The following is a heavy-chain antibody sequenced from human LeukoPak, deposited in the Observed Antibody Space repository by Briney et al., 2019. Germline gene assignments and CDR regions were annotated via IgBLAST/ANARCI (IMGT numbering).Heavy chain of an antibody. CDR3: ARTPYYDILTGYYPLEY. J-gene: IGHJ4*02. Sequence: ETLSLXXXXSGGSIXXYYWSWIRQPPGKGLEWIGYIYYSGSTNYNPSLKSRVTISVDTSKNQFSLKLSSVTAADTAVYYCARTPYYDILTGYYPLEYWGQGTLVTVSS. CDR2: IYYSGST. CDR1: GGSIXXYY. V-gene: IGHV4-59*01. D-gene: IGHD3-9*01.